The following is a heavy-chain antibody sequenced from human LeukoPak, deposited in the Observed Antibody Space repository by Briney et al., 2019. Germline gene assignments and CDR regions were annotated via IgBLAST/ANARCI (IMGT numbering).Heavy chain of an antibody. D-gene: IGHD5-18*01. J-gene: IGHJ3*02. V-gene: IGHV4-59*08. CDR1: GGSISNYY. CDR3: ARHRYSFGYFSAPFDI. CDR2: IYYSGST. Sequence: SETLSLTCTVPGGSISNYYWSWFRQSPGKGLEWIAYIYYSGSTNYNSSLKSRVTVFVDTSKNHFSLNLTSVTAADTAMYYCARHRYSFGYFSAPFDIWGQGTMVTVSS.